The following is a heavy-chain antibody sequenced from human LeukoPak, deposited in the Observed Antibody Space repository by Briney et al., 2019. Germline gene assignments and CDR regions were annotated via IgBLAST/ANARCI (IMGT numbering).Heavy chain of an antibody. D-gene: IGHD3-16*01. Sequence: GGSLRLSCAASGFTFSSYWMHWVRQAPGKGLVWVSRINSDGSSTSYADSVKGRFTISRDNAKNTLYLQMNSLRAEDTALYYCAKVGGTPREGDYFDYWGQGTLVTVSS. CDR3: AKVGGTPREGDYFDY. V-gene: IGHV3-74*01. J-gene: IGHJ4*02. CDR1: GFTFSSYW. CDR2: INSDGSST.